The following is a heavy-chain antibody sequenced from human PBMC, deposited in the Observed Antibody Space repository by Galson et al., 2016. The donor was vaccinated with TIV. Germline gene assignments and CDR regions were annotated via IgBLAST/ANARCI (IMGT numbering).Heavy chain of an antibody. CDR2: MSYEGSNK. J-gene: IGHJ5*02. Sequence: SLRLSCAASGFTFSTYGMHWVRQAPGKGLEWVAVMSYEGSNKYYADSVKGRFSISRDNSKSTLYLHMSSLRPEGTAVYYCARAVSRILLGWIDPWGQGTLVTVSS. CDR3: ARAVSRILLGWIDP. D-gene: IGHD2-15*01. CDR1: GFTFSTYG. V-gene: IGHV3-30*03.